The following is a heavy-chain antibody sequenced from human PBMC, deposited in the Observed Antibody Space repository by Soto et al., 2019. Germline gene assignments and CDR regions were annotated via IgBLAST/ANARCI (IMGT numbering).Heavy chain of an antibody. CDR1: GYNFNTYD. V-gene: IGHV1-8*02. Sequence: QVQLVQSGAEVEKPGASVKVSCQASGYNFNTYDINWVRQAPGQGLEWMGWVSPSTGNTLYAQKFQGRVTMTRETSASTAHMELNSLTSDDTAVYYCARGITQGFDFWGQGTPVTVSS. CDR3: ARGITQGFDF. CDR2: VSPSTGNT. J-gene: IGHJ4*02. D-gene: IGHD1-20*01.